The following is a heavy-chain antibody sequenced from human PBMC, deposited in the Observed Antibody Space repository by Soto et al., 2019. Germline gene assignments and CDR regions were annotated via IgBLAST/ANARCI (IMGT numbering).Heavy chain of an antibody. J-gene: IGHJ3*02. Sequence: GGSLRLSCAASGFTFSSYLMHWVRQAPGKGLEWVAVIWYDGSNKYYADSVKGRFTISRDNSKNTLYLQMTSLRAEDTAVYYCARVYCYYYYYSTASTCNDFDIWGQGTMVTVSS. V-gene: IGHV3-33*01. CDR1: GFTFSSYL. CDR2: IWYDGSNK. CDR3: ARVYCYYYYYSTASTCNDFDI. D-gene: IGHD2-21*01.